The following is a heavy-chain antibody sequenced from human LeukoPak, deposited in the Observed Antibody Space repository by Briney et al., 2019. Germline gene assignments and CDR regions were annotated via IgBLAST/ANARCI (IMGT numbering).Heavy chain of an antibody. CDR2: IYPGESET. CDR1: GYSFTSYW. V-gene: IGHV5-51*01. CDR3: ARHSSGWYSLFDY. J-gene: IGHJ4*02. D-gene: IGHD6-19*01. Sequence: GESLKISCKGSGYSFTSYWIGWVRQMPRKGLEWMGIIYPGESETRYSPSFQGQVTISADKSISTAYLQWSSLKASDTAMYYCARHSSGWYSLFDYWGQGTLVTVSS.